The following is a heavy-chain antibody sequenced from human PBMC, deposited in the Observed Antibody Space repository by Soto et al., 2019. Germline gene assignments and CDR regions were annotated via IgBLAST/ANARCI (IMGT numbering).Heavy chain of an antibody. CDR3: ARATPSGSYYFDY. CDR1: GYTFTGYY. J-gene: IGHJ4*02. D-gene: IGHD1-26*01. V-gene: IGHV1-2*04. CDR2: INPNSGGT. Sequence: GASVKVSCKASGYTFTGYYMHWVRQAPGQGLEWMGWINPNSGGTNYAQKFQGWVTMTRDTSISTAYMELSRLRSDDTAVYYCARATPSGSYYFDYWGQGTLVTVSS.